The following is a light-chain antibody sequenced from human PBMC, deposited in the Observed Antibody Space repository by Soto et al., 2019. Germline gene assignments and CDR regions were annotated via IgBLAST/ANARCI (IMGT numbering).Light chain of an antibody. CDR3: QQYYSSPLT. Sequence: DIVMTQSPDSLTVSLGERATINCKSSQSVLYSSNNKNYLAWYQQKPGQPPKLLIYWASTRESGVPDRFSGSGSGKDFTLTISSLQTEDVAVYYCQQYYSSPLTFGQWTRLEIK. V-gene: IGKV4-1*01. CDR1: QSVLYSSNNKNY. J-gene: IGKJ5*01. CDR2: WAS.